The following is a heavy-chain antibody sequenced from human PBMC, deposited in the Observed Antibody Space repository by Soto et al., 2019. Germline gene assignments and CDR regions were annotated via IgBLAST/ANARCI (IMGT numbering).Heavy chain of an antibody. CDR1: GGSISSGGYY. CDR3: ARDRECSGVTCYNYFDY. J-gene: IGHJ4*02. Sequence: QVQLQESGPGLVKPSQTLSLTCTVSGGSISSGGYYWSWIRQHPGRGLEWIGYIYYSGSTYYNPSLKSRVSISIDTSKNQFSLKLSSVTAADTAVYYCARDRECSGVTCYNYFDYWGQGTLVTVSS. CDR2: IYYSGST. D-gene: IGHD2-15*01. V-gene: IGHV4-31*03.